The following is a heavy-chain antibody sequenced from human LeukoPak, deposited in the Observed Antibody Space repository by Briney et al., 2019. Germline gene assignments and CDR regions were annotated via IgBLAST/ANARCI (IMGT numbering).Heavy chain of an antibody. D-gene: IGHD3-3*01. V-gene: IGHV1-2*06. Sequence: ASVTVSCKASGYTFTGYYMHWVRQAPGQGLEWMGRINPNSGGTNYAQKFQGRVTMTRDTSISTAYMELSRLRSDDTAVYYCARESKYYDFKIDPWGQGTLVTVSS. J-gene: IGHJ5*02. CDR1: GYTFTGYY. CDR3: ARESKYYDFKIDP. CDR2: INPNSGGT.